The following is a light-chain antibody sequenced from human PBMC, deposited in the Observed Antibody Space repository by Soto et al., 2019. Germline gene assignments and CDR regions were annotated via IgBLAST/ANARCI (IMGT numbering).Light chain of an antibody. V-gene: IGLV1-40*01. CDR2: GIS. Sequence: QSVLTQPPSVSGAPGQRVTISCTGSSSNIGAGYDVHWYQQLPGTAPKLLIYGISNRPSGVPDRFSGSKSGTSASLAITGLQAEDDADYYCQSYDSSLSGFYVFGTGTKLTVL. J-gene: IGLJ1*01. CDR3: QSYDSSLSGFYV. CDR1: SSNIGAGYD.